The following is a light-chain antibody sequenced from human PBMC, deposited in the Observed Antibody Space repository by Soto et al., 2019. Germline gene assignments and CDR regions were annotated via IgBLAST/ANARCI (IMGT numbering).Light chain of an antibody. CDR1: SSNIGNNY. Sequence: QSVLTQPPSVSAAPGQKVTISCSGSSSNIGNNYVYWYQQLPGTAPKLLLYENNNPPSGIPDRFSGSKTGTSATLGITGLQTGDEADYYCGTWDSSLSAKVFGGGTKLTV. CDR3: GTWDSSLSAKV. CDR2: ENN. J-gene: IGLJ3*02. V-gene: IGLV1-51*02.